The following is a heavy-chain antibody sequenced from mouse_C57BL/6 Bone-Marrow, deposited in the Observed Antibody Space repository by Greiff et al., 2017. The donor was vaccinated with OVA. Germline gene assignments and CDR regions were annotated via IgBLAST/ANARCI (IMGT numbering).Heavy chain of an antibody. Sequence: VQRVESGAELARPGASVKLSCKASGYTFTSYGISWVKQRTGQGLEWIGEIYPRSGNTYYNEKFKGKATLTADKSSSTAYMELRSLTSEDSAVYFCARRYYDYDWFAYWGQGTLVTVSA. V-gene: IGHV1-81*01. D-gene: IGHD2-4*01. CDR2: IYPRSGNT. CDR1: GYTFTSYG. CDR3: ARRYYDYDWFAY. J-gene: IGHJ3*01.